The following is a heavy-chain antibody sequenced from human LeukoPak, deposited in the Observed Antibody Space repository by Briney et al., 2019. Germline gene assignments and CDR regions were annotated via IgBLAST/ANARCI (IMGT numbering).Heavy chain of an antibody. D-gene: IGHD3-10*01. V-gene: IGHV1-3*03. J-gene: IGHJ5*02. CDR1: GYTFTSYA. CDR2: INAGNGNT. Sequence: GASVKVSCKASGYTFTSYAMHWVRQAPGQRLEWMGWINAGNGNTKYSQEFQGRVTMTRSPSITTAYMELTGLTYEDTAVYYCARVPRRGDQFDPWGQGTLVTVSS. CDR3: ARVPRRGDQFDP.